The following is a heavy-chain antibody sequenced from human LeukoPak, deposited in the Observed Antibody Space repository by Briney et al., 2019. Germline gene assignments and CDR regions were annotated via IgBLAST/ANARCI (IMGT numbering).Heavy chain of an antibody. CDR1: GYTFTSYG. D-gene: IGHD5-12*01. CDR3: ARDTVDIVATIGQFDY. CDR2: ISAYNGNT. V-gene: IGHV1-18*04. Sequence: ASVKVSCKASGYTFTSYGISWVRQAPGQGLEWMGWISAYNGNTNYAQKLQGRVTMTTDTSTSTAYMELRSLRSDDTAVYYCARDTVDIVATIGQFDYWGQGTLSPSPQ. J-gene: IGHJ4*02.